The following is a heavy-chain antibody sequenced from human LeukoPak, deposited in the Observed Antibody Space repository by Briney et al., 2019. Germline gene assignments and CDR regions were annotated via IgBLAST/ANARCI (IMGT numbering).Heavy chain of an antibody. J-gene: IGHJ4*02. CDR1: GGTFSNYA. CDR2: IIPMFGAA. D-gene: IGHD3-22*01. Sequence: GASVKVSCKDSGGTFSNYAISWVRQAPGQGLEWMGGIIPMFGAANYAQKFQGRVTIIADKSTGTAYMELSSLKSEDTAVYYCARDVLDYYDRSDYVTWGQGTLVTVSS. V-gene: IGHV1-69*06. CDR3: ARDVLDYYDRSDYVT.